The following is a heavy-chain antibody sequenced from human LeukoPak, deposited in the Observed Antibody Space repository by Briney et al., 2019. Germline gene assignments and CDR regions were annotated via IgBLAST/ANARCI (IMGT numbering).Heavy chain of an antibody. D-gene: IGHD6-6*01. V-gene: IGHV4-59*08. CDR2: IYYSGST. CDR3: ARLRAARFGFDY. CDR1: GGSISSYY. Sequence: SETLSLTCTVSGGSISSYYWSWIRQPPGKGLEWIGYIYYSGSTNYNPSLKSRVTISVDTSKNQFSLKLSSATAADTAVYYCARLRAARFGFDYWGQGTLVTVSS. J-gene: IGHJ4*02.